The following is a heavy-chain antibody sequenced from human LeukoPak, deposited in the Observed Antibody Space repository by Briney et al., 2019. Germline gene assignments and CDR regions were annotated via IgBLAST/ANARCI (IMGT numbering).Heavy chain of an antibody. V-gene: IGHV1-18*01. CDR3: AADDYGDYVRAFDI. J-gene: IGHJ3*02. Sequence: ASVKVSCKASGYTFTSYGISWVRQAPGQGLEWMGWISAYNGNTNYAQKLQGRVTMTTDTSTSTAYMELSSLRSEDTAVYYCAADDYGDYVRAFDIWGQGTMVTVSS. CDR1: GYTFTSYG. CDR2: ISAYNGNT. D-gene: IGHD4-17*01.